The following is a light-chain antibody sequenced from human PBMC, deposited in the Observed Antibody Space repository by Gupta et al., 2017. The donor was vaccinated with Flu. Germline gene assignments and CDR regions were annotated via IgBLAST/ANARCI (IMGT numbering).Light chain of an antibody. CDR2: DNN. J-gene: IGLJ2*01. V-gene: IGLV3-21*02. CDR3: QVWDGSRDLEL. CDR1: AIGRFS. Sequence: SSVLTQPPSVSVAPGPTARITCGGNAIGRFSVHWYQQKPGPPPVLFVSDNNDRPSGIPDRFSGSNYGTTATLTISGAEAGDEADYYCQVWDGSRDLELFGGGTKLPVL.